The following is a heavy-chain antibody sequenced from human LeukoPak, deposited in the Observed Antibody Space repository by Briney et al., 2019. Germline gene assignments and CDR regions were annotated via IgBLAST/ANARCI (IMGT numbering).Heavy chain of an antibody. V-gene: IGHV4-4*07. J-gene: IGHJ4*02. Sequence: SETLSLTCTVSGGSISSYYWSWIRQPAGKGLEWIGHIYSSGSTNYNPSPESRVNMSIDKYKNQSFLKLSSVTAADTAVYYCARRTDYWGQGTLVTVSS. CDR2: IYSSGST. CDR3: ARRTDY. D-gene: IGHD1-14*01. CDR1: GGSISSYY.